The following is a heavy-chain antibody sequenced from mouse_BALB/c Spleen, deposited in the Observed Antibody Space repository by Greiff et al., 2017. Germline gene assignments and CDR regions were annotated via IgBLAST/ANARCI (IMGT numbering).Heavy chain of an antibody. V-gene: IGHV14-4*02. Sequence: VQLQQSGAELVRSGASVKLSCTASGFNIKDYYMHWVKQRPEQGLEWIGWIDPENGDTEYAPKFQGKATMTADTSSNTAYLQLSSLTSEDTAVYYCARDYGSSMFAYWGQGTLVTVSA. J-gene: IGHJ3*01. CDR1: GFNIKDYY. CDR3: ARDYGSSMFAY. CDR2: IDPENGDT. D-gene: IGHD1-1*01.